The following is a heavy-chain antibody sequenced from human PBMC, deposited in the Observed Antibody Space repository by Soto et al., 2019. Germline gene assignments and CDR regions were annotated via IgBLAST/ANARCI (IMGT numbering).Heavy chain of an antibody. CDR1: GGTFSSYA. V-gene: IGHV3-30-3*01. J-gene: IGHJ6*02. D-gene: IGHD5-18*01. CDR3: ARDHGYSYGYAYYYYGMDV. CDR2: ISYDGSNK. Sequence: SCKASGGTFSSYAMHWVRQAPGKVLEWVAVISYDGSNKYYADSVKGRFTISRDNSKNTLYLQMNSLRAEDTAVYYCARDHGYSYGYAYYYYGMDVGGQGTTVTVSS.